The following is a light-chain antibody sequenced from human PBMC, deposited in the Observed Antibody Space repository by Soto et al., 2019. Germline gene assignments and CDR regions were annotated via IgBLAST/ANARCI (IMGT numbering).Light chain of an antibody. J-gene: IGKJ1*01. CDR3: LQDYNYPWT. CDR1: QAIRVD. CDR2: AAS. Sequence: AIQMTQSPSSLSASVGDRVTITCRASQAIRVDLAWYQQKPGKAPKLLIYAASSLHSGVPSRFSGSGSGTDFTLTISSLQPEDFATYYCLQDYNYPWTFGHGTKVEIK. V-gene: IGKV1-6*01.